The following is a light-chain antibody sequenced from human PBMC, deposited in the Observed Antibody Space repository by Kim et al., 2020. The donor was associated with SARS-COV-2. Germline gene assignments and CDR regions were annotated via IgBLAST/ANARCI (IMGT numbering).Light chain of an antibody. CDR1: QSVRNNY. J-gene: IGKJ2*01. CDR2: GAS. CDR3: QQYSSSPPYT. V-gene: IGKV3-20*01. Sequence: EIVLTQSPGTLSLSPGERATLSCRASQSVRNNYLTCYQHKPGQAPRLLIYGASSRATGIPDRFSGSGSGTDFTLSISTLEPEDSAVYYCQQYSSSPPYTFGQGTKVDIK.